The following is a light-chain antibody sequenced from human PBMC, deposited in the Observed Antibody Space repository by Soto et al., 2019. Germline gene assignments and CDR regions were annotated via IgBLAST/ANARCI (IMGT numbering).Light chain of an antibody. J-gene: IGKJ1*01. CDR2: GAS. CDR1: QSVSSN. CDR3: QQSNNWPWT. Sequence: IVVTQSRAAVCGAAGESATLSCRASQSVSSNLAWYQQKPGQAPRLLIYGASTRATGIPARFSGSGSGTEFTLTISRLQSEDFAVYYCQQSNNWPWTFGQGTKVDI. V-gene: IGKV3-15*01.